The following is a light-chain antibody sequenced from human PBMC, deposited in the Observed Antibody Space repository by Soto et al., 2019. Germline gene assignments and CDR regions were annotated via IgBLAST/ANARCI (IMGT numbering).Light chain of an antibody. J-gene: IGLJ2*01. V-gene: IGLV2-14*01. CDR3: SSYTSSSTLV. CDR2: DVS. CDR1: SSDVGGYNY. Sequence: QSALTQPASVSGSPGQSITISCTGTSSDVGGYNYVSWYQQHPGKAPKLMIYDVSNRPSGVSNRFSGSKSGNTASLTISGPQAEDGDGYYCSSYTSSSTLVFGGGTKLTVL.